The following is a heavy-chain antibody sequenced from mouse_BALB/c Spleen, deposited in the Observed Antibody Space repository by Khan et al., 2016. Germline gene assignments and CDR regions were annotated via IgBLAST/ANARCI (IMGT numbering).Heavy chain of an antibody. D-gene: IGHD1-1*01. CDR1: GFNIKDTY. V-gene: IGHV14-3*02. CDR3: ARGLYYYGSSYYAMDY. J-gene: IGHJ4*01. CDR2: IDPANGNT. Sequence: EESGAELVKPGASVKLSCTASGFNIKDTYMHWVKQRPEQGLEWIGRIDPANGNTKYDPKFQGKATITADTSSNTAYLQLGSLPSEDTAVYYCARGLYYYGSSYYAMDYWGQGTSVTVSS.